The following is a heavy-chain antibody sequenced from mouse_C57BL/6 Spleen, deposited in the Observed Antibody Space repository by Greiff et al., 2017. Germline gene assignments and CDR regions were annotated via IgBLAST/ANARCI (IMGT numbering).Heavy chain of an antibody. D-gene: IGHD1-1*01. Sequence: VQLQQSGAELVRPGTSVKVSCKASGYAFTNYLIEWVKQRPGQGLEWIGVINTGSGSTNYNEKVKGKATLPADKSSSTAYMQLSSLAAEDSAVYFCARNYGYAMGYWGQGASVTVSS. J-gene: IGHJ4*01. CDR1: GYAFTNYL. CDR3: ARNYGYAMGY. V-gene: IGHV1-54*01. CDR2: INTGSGST.